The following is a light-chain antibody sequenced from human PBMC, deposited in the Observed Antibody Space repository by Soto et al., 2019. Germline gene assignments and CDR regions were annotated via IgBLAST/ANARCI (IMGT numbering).Light chain of an antibody. Sequence: QSVLTQPASVSGSPGQSITISCTGTSSDVGGYNYVSWYKQYAGKAPKLIIYEVSNRPSGVSNRLSGSKSGNTASLTISGLQAEDEADYYCSSYTTSATRVFGGGTKLTVL. J-gene: IGLJ3*02. V-gene: IGLV2-14*01. CDR1: SSDVGGYNY. CDR2: EVS. CDR3: SSYTTSATRV.